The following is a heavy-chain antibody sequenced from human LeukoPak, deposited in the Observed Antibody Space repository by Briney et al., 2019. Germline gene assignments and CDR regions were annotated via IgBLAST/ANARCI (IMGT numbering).Heavy chain of an antibody. D-gene: IGHD2-15*01. CDR3: ARRYCSGGSCLYFDY. V-gene: IGHV4-4*09. CDR1: GGSISSYY. Sequence: KSSETLSLTCTVSGGSISSYYWSWIRQPPGKGLEWIGYIYTSGSTNYNPSLKGRVTISVDTSKNQFSLKLSSVTAADTAVYYCARRYCSGGSCLYFDYWGQGTLVTLSS. CDR2: IYTSGST. J-gene: IGHJ4*02.